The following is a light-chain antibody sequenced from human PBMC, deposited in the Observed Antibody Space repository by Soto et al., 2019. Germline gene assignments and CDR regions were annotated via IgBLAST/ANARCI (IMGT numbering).Light chain of an antibody. CDR1: SSNIGANYD. CDR2: VNS. V-gene: IGLV1-40*01. J-gene: IGLJ3*02. CDR3: QSYDSSLSGVV. Sequence: QSMLTKPPSVSGAPGQRVTISCTGSSSNIGANYDVHWYQKLPGTAPKLLIYVNSNRPSGVPDRFSGSKSGTSASLAITGLQAEDEADYYCQSYDSSLSGVVFGGGTKLTVL.